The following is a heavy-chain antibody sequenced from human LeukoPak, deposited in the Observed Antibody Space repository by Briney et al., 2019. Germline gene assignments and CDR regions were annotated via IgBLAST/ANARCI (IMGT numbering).Heavy chain of an antibody. J-gene: IGHJ4*02. Sequence: GGSLRLSCAASGFTFSSYGMHWVRQAPGKGLEWVAVISYDGSNKYYADSVKGRFTISRDNSKNTLYLQMNSLRAEDTAVYYCAKDLWFGELVDYWGQGTLVTVSS. CDR2: ISYDGSNK. D-gene: IGHD3-10*01. CDR1: GFTFSSYG. V-gene: IGHV3-30*18. CDR3: AKDLWFGELVDY.